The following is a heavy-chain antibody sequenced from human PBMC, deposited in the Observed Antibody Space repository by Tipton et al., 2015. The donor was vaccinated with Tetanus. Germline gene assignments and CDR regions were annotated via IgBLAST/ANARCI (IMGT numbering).Heavy chain of an antibody. J-gene: IGHJ4*02. CDR1: GFIFSNYA. D-gene: IGHD3-10*01. CDR2: IYSGSSTT. V-gene: IGHV3-23*03. Sequence: SLRLSCAASGFIFSNYAMSWVRQTPGKGLEWLSVIYSGSSTTYYADSVKGRFTISRDNSKNTLYLQMNSLRAEDTAVYYCAKLCGQGSSCTCMDVWGQGTLVTVSS. CDR3: AKLCGQGSSCTCMDV.